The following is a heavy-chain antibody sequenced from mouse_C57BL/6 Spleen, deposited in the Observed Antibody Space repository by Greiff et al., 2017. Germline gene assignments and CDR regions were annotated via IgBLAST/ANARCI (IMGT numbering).Heavy chain of an antibody. V-gene: IGHV1-64*01. J-gene: IGHJ2*01. D-gene: IGHD4-1*02. CDR3: ARPSTTGNFDY. CDR1: GYTFTSYW. Sequence: QVQLQQPGAELVKPGASVKLSCKASGYTFTSYWMHWVKQRPGQGLEWIGMIHPNSGSTNYNEKFKSKATLTVDKSSSTAYMQLSSLTSEDSAVYYCARPSTTGNFDYWGQGTTLTVSS. CDR2: IHPNSGST.